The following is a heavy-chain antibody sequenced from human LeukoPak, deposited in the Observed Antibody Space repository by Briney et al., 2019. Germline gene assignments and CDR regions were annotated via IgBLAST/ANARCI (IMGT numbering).Heavy chain of an antibody. V-gene: IGHV3-23*01. CDR1: GFTFSSYA. J-gene: IGHJ4*02. Sequence: SGGSLRLSSAASGFTFSSYAMSWVRQAPGKGLEWVSGISGSGDNTYYADSVKGRFTISRDNSKNTLYVQVNSLGTEDTAAYYCAKGSYYDSSGSFYFDYWGQGTLVTVSS. CDR3: AKGSYYDSSGSFYFDY. D-gene: IGHD3-22*01. CDR2: ISGSGDNT.